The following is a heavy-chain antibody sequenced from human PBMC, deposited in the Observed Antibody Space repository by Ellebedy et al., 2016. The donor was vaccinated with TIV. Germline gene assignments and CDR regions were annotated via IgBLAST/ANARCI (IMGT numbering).Heavy chain of an antibody. CDR2: IYQDGSVQ. CDR3: ARRGSYGDYAVQINSWFDT. CDR1: GFSFRSYW. D-gene: IGHD4-17*01. V-gene: IGHV3-7*01. Sequence: GGSLRLSCAAPGFSFRSYWMSWVRQAPGKGLQWVANIYQDGSVQYYVDSVEGRFTISRDNADNSLFLQMNSLRAEDTAVYYCARRGSYGDYAVQINSWFDTWGRGTLVAVSS. J-gene: IGHJ5*02.